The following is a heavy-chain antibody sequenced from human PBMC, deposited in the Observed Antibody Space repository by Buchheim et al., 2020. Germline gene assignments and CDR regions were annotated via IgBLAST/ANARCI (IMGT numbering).Heavy chain of an antibody. Sequence: QVQLQESGPGLVKPSETLSLTCTVSGGSISSGSYYWGWIRQSPGKGLEWIAIIGHTGDTYYNPSLQSRVTISVDTSKNQFSLKLSSVTAADTAVYYCARVVNWNYQLDAFDIWGQGT. J-gene: IGHJ3*02. CDR2: IGHTGDT. V-gene: IGHV4-39*07. D-gene: IGHD1-7*01. CDR3: ARVVNWNYQLDAFDI. CDR1: GGSISSGSYY.